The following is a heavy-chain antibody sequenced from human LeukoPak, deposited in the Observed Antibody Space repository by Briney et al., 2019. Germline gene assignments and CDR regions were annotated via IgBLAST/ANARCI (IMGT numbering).Heavy chain of an antibody. D-gene: IGHD1-26*01. J-gene: IGHJ4*02. CDR3: VRVRGSYAFDF. Sequence: GGPLRLSCAASGFTFSDYYMSWIRQAPGKGLEWVSYISSSGSTIYYADSVKGRFTISRDNAKNSLYLQMNSLRAEDTAVYYCVRVRGSYAFDFWGQGTPVIVSS. CDR1: GFTFSDYY. CDR2: ISSSGSTI. V-gene: IGHV3-11*01.